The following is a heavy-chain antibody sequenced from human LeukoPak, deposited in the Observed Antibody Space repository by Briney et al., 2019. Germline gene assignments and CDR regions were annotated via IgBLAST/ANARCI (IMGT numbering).Heavy chain of an antibody. CDR1: GYTFTSYG. J-gene: IGHJ4*02. CDR2: ISAYNGNT. D-gene: IGHD3-16*01. Sequence: GASVKVSCKASGYTFTSYGISWVRQAPGQGLEWMGWISAYNGNTNYAQKLQGRVTMTTDTSTSTAYMVLRSLRSDDTAVYYCARVIMRRVPYYFDYWGQGTLVTVSS. CDR3: ARVIMRRVPYYFDY. V-gene: IGHV1-18*01.